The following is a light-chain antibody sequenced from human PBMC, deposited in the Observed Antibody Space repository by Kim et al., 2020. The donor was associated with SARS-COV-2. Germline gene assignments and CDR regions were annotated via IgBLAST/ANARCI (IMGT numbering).Light chain of an antibody. V-gene: IGLV1-51*01. Sequence: SVLTQPPSVSAAPGQKVTISCSGSSSNIGNNYVSWYQQLPGTAPKLLIYDNNKRPSGIPDRFSGSKSGTSATLGITGLQTGDEADYYCGTWDSSLSAHAVFGGGTQLTVL. J-gene: IGLJ7*01. CDR2: DNN. CDR3: GTWDSSLSAHAV. CDR1: SSNIGNNY.